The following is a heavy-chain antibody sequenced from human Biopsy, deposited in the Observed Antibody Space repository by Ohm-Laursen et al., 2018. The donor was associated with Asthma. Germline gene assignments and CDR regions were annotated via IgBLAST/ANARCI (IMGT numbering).Heavy chain of an antibody. V-gene: IGHV3-30*03. CDR2: ISYDGNHK. CDR1: GLMFRSFG. Sequence: SLRLSCAASGLMFRSFGMHWVRQAPGKGLEWVAVISYDGNHKFYEDSVKGRFTISRDNPKNTLYLQMNSLRVEDTAVYYCARGLDYSGRSGFDYWGQGTLVTVSS. CDR3: ARGLDYSGRSGFDY. D-gene: IGHD3-10*01. J-gene: IGHJ4*02.